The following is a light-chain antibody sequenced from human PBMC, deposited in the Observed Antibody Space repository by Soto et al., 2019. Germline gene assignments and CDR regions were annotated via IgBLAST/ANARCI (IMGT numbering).Light chain of an antibody. CDR3: QQRYSWLRV. Sequence: FVVTQSPDTLSLSPGETATLSCRASQSVSSSVAWYQHKPGQSPRLVVYSGYKRSPGIPAGFSGSGSGTDFTLTISSLESDDFAIYYCQQRYSWLRVFGPGTKVEVK. CDR2: SGY. CDR1: QSVSSS. V-gene: IGKV3-11*01. J-gene: IGKJ1*01.